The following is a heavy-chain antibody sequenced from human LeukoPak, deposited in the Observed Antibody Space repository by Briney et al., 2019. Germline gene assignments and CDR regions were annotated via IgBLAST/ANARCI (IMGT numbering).Heavy chain of an antibody. V-gene: IGHV3-23*01. CDR1: RFTFNDYA. CDR3: AKKGCTSTTCYSNC. J-gene: IGHJ4*02. Sequence: QTGGSLRLSCAASRFTFNDYAMTWVRQAPGKGLEWVSSISGSGGNTYYTDSVKGRFTISRDNSKNTLYLRMNTLRAEDTAVYYCAKKGCTSTTCYSNCWGQGTLVTVSS. CDR2: ISGSGGNT. D-gene: IGHD2-2*01.